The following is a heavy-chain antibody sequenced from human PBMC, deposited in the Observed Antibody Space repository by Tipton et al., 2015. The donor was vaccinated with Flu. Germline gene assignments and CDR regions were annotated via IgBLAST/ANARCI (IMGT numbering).Heavy chain of an antibody. CDR1: GFTFSSYE. CDR2: ISSSETI. J-gene: IGHJ4*02. D-gene: IGHD2-2*01. V-gene: IGHV3-48*03. CDR3: ARDCSSTSCIDS. Sequence: SLRLSCAASGFTFSSYEMNWVRQAPGKGLEWISYISSSETIQYADSVKGRFTISRDNAKNLLYLPMNSLRAEDTAVYYCARDCSSTSCIDSWGQGTLGTVTS.